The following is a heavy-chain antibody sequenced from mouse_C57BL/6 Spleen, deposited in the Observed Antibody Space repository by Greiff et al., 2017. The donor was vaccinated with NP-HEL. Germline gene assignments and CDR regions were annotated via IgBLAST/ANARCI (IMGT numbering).Heavy chain of an antibody. Sequence: EVQLQQSGAELVRPGASVKLSCTASGFNIKDDYMHWVKQRPEQGLEWIGWIDPENGDTEYASKFQGKATITADTSSNTAYLQLSSLTSEDTAVYYCTKDYYYGSSSGYFDYWGQGTTLTVSS. CDR3: TKDYYYGSSSGYFDY. CDR1: GFNIKDDY. V-gene: IGHV14-4*01. CDR2: IDPENGDT. D-gene: IGHD1-1*01. J-gene: IGHJ2*01.